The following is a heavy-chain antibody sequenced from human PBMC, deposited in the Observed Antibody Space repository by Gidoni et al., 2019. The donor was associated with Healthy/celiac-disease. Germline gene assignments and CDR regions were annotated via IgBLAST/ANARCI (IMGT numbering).Heavy chain of an antibody. CDR2: IIPIFGIA. D-gene: IGHD3-10*01. J-gene: IGHJ3*02. V-gene: IGHV1-69*04. CDR3: ATLGSLKGSGAFDI. Sequence: QVQLVQSGAEVKKPGSSVKVSCKASGGTFSSYAISWVRQAPGQGLEWMRRIIPIFGIANYAQKFQGRVTITADKSTSTAYMELSSLRSEDTAVYYCATLGSLKGSGAFDIWGQGTMVTVSS. CDR1: GGTFSSYA.